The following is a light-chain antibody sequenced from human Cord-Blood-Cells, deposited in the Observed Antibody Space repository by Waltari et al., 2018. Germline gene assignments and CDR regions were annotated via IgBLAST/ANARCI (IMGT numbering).Light chain of an antibody. CDR2: GAS. CDR3: QQYGSAPYT. CDR1: QSVSSSY. Sequence: EIVLTQSPGTLSLSPGDRATLSCRARQSVSSSYLAWYQQKPGQAPRLLIYGASSRATGIPDRFGGSGSGTDFSLTISKPEPEDFAVYYCQQYGSAPYTFCQGTKLEIK. J-gene: IGKJ2*01. V-gene: IGKV3-20*01.